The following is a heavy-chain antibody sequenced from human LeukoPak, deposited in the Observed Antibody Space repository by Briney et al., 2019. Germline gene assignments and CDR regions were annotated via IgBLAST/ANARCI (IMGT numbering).Heavy chain of an antibody. CDR2: IIPIFGTA. D-gene: IGHD5-18*01. J-gene: IGHJ4*02. Sequence: GASVKVSCKASGGTFSSYAISWVRQAPGQGLEWMGGIIPIFGTANYAQKFQGRVTITADESTSTAYMELSSLRSEDTAVYYCARSPGGYSYGDRLTQDFDYWGQGTLVTVSS. CDR1: GGTFSSYA. V-gene: IGHV1-69*13. CDR3: ARSPGGYSYGDRLTQDFDY.